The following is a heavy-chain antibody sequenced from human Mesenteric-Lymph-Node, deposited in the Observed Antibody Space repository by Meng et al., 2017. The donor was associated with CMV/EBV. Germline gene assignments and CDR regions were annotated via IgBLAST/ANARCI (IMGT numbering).Heavy chain of an antibody. CDR1: GFSFGMST. CDR3: AREGGTYYYYYGMDI. Sequence: ETLSLTCAASGFSFGMSTMNWVRQAPGKGLEWVSSISSSSAFVYYADSVRGRFTISRDSAGNSLSLQMNSLKDEDTAVYYCAREGGTYYYYYGMDIWGQGTTVTVSS. J-gene: IGHJ6*02. CDR2: ISSSSAFV. V-gene: IGHV3-21*01. D-gene: IGHD1-26*01.